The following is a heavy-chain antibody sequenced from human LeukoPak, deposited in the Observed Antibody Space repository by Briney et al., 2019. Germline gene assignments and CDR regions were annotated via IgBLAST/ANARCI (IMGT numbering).Heavy chain of an antibody. D-gene: IGHD3-3*01. CDR3: ARALVPRTIFGVVIKFGPRFDP. V-gene: IGHV1-8*01. Sequence: ASVTVSCKASGYTFTSYDIHWVRQATGQGLEWMGWMNPNSGNTGYAQKFQGRVTMTRNTSISTAYMELSSLRSEDTAVYYCARALVPRTIFGVVIKFGPRFDPWGQGTLVTVSS. J-gene: IGHJ5*02. CDR1: GYTFTSYD. CDR2: MNPNSGNT.